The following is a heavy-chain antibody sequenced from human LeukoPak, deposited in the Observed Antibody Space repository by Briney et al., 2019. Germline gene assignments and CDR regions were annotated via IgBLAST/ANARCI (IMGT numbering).Heavy chain of an antibody. CDR2: INHSGST. V-gene: IGHV4-34*01. CDR3: ARGPEEQWLDNLTLFYY. Sequence: SETLSLTCAVYGGSFSGYYWSWIRQPPGKGLEWIGEINHSGSTNYNPSLKSRVTISVDTSKNQFSLKLSSVTAADTAVYYCARGPEEQWLDNLTLFYYWGQGTLVTVSS. CDR1: GGSFSGYY. J-gene: IGHJ4*02. D-gene: IGHD6-19*01.